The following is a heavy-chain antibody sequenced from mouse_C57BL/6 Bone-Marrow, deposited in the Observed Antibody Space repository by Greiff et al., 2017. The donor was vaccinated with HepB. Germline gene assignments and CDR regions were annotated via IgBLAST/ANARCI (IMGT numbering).Heavy chain of an antibody. CDR3: AQDYDRGGAWFAY. J-gene: IGHJ3*01. D-gene: IGHD2-4*01. V-gene: IGHV1-76*01. Sequence: QVQLKQSGAELVRPGASVKLSCKASGYTFTDYYINWVKQRPGQGLEWIARIYPGSGNTYYNEKFKGKATLTAEKSSSTAYMQLSSLTSEDSAVYFCAQDYDRGGAWFAYWGQGTLVTVSA. CDR1: GYTFTDYY. CDR2: IYPGSGNT.